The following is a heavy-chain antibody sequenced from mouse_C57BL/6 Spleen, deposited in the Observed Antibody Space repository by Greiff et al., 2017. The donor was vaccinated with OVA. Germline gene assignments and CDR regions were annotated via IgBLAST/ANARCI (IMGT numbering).Heavy chain of an antibody. Sequence: QVQLQQSGPELVKPGASVKISCKASGYAFSSSWMNWVKQRPGKGLEWIGRIYPGDGDTTYNGKFKGQATLTADKSSSTAYMQLSSLTSEDSAVYFCARDGTGYFDYWGQGTTLTVSS. CDR2: IYPGDGDT. CDR1: GYAFSSSW. CDR3: ARDGTGYFDY. V-gene: IGHV1-82*01. D-gene: IGHD4-1*01. J-gene: IGHJ2*01.